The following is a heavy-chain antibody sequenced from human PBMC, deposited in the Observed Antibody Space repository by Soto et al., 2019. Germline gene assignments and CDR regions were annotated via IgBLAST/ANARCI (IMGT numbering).Heavy chain of an antibody. Sequence: EVQLVESGGGLVQPGGSLRLSCAASGFTFSDHYMDWVRQAPGKGLEWVGRSRNKANRYTTEYVASVKGRFTISRDEPKNLLYLQMNSLKTEDTAVYYCARVGGYYSIDYWGQGTLVTVPS. CDR2: SRNKANRYTT. V-gene: IGHV3-72*01. CDR1: GFTFSDHY. J-gene: IGHJ4*02. CDR3: ARVGGYYSIDY. D-gene: IGHD3-22*01.